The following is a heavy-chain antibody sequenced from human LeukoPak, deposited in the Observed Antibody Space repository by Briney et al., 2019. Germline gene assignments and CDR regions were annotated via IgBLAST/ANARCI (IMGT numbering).Heavy chain of an antibody. Sequence: PGRSLRLSCAASGFTFSIYGMHWVRQAPGKGLEWVAVISYDGSNKYYADSVKGRFTISRDNSKNTLYLQMNSLRAEDTAVYYCAKGRSGYIPDYWGQGTLVTVSS. D-gene: IGHD2-2*02. CDR1: GFTFSIYG. J-gene: IGHJ4*02. CDR3: AKGRSGYIPDY. V-gene: IGHV3-30*18. CDR2: ISYDGSNK.